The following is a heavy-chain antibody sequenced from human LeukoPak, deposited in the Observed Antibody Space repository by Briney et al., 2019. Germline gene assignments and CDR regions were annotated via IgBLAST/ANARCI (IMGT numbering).Heavy chain of an antibody. CDR1: GFSFSSYN. Sequence: GGSLRLSCAASGFSFSSYNLNWVRQAPGKGLEWVSSLSTSSSYIYYADSVKGRFTISRDNAKNSLYLQMDSLRAEDTAVYYCARDRDSDGYYSWGYWAQGSLVIVSS. CDR2: LSTSSSYI. D-gene: IGHD3-22*01. J-gene: IGHJ4*02. CDR3: ARDRDSDGYYSWGY. V-gene: IGHV3-21*01.